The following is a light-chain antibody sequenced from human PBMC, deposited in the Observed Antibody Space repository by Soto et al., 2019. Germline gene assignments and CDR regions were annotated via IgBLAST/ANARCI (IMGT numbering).Light chain of an antibody. Sequence: EIAMTQSPATLSVSPGERATLSCRASQSVSSNFAWYQQKPGQAPRLLIYGASTRATGIPARFSGSGSGTEFTLTISSLQSEDFAVYYCQQYNDWPFTFGPGTKVDIK. J-gene: IGKJ3*01. V-gene: IGKV3-15*01. CDR3: QQYNDWPFT. CDR2: GAS. CDR1: QSVSSN.